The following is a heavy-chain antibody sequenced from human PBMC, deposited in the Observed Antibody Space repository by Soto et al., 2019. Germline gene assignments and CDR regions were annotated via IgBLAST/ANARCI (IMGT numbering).Heavy chain of an antibody. CDR1: GGTFSSYA. V-gene: IGHV1-69*13. Sequence: SVKVSCKASGGTFSSYAISWVRRAPGQGLEWMGGIIPIFGTANYAQKFQGRVTITADESTSTAYMELSSLRSEDTAVYYCASGRSTYYYDSSGYYRIDYWGQGTLVTVSS. J-gene: IGHJ4*02. CDR2: IIPIFGTA. CDR3: ASGRSTYYYDSSGYYRIDY. D-gene: IGHD3-22*01.